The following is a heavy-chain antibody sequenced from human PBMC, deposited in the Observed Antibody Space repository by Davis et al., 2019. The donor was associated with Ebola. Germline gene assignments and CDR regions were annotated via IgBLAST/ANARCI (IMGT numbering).Heavy chain of an antibody. J-gene: IGHJ5*02. CDR3: VRDVGYCSGGNCHFQWYDP. D-gene: IGHD2-15*01. Sequence: HTGGSLRLSCAASGFTFNSYWMHWIRQAPGKGLAWVSGINHDGTSTTYVDSVQGRFTISRDNAKNTLYLQMDSLRVEDTAVYYCVRDVGYCSGGNCHFQWYDPWGQGTLVTVSS. CDR2: INHDGTST. CDR1: GFTFNSYW. V-gene: IGHV3-74*01.